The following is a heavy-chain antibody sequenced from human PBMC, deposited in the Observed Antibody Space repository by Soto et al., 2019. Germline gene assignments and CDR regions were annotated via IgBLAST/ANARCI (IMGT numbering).Heavy chain of an antibody. Sequence: QVQLVQSGAEVKKPGSSVKVSCKASGGTFSSYTISWVRQAPGQGLEWMGRIIPILGIANYAQKFQGRVTITADKSTSTAYMELSSLRSEDTAVYYCARAGYSSGWESNYWGQGTLVTVSS. J-gene: IGHJ4*02. D-gene: IGHD6-19*01. V-gene: IGHV1-69*02. CDR1: GGTFSSYT. CDR2: IIPILGIA. CDR3: ARAGYSSGWESNY.